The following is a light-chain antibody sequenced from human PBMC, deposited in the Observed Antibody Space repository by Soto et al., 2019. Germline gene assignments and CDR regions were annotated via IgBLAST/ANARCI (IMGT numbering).Light chain of an antibody. CDR3: AAWDDSLNGVL. J-gene: IGLJ2*01. CDR1: SSNIGSKT. Sequence: QAVVTQPPSASGTPGQRVTISCSGGSSNIGSKTVNWYQQLPGTAPKLLIYNNNQRPPGVPARFSGSKSGTSASLAISGLQSEDEADYYCAAWDDSLNGVLFGGGTKVTVL. V-gene: IGLV1-44*01. CDR2: NNN.